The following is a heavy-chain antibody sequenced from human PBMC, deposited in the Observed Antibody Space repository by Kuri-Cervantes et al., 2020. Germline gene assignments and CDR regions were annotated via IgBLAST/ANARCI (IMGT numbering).Heavy chain of an antibody. CDR1: GYTFTSYD. Sequence: ASVKVSCKASGYTFTSYDINWVRQAPGQGLEWMGWINPNSGGTNYAQKFQGRVTMTRDTSISTAYMELSRLRSDDTAVYYCARVGRLGQARGGSWFDPWGQGTLVTVSS. V-gene: IGHV1-2*02. CDR2: INPNSGGT. CDR3: ARVGRLGQARGGSWFDP. D-gene: IGHD3-10*01. J-gene: IGHJ5*02.